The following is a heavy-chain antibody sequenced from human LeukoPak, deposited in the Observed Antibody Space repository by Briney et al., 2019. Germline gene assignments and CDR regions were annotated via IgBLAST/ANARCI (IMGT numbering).Heavy chain of an antibody. CDR2: ISGSGGST. V-gene: IGHV3-23*01. CDR3: AKDGGVVVAQYYFDY. CDR1: GFTFSSYA. D-gene: IGHD2-15*01. Sequence: PGGSLRLSCAASGFTFSSYAMSWVRQAPGKGLEWVSVISGSGGSTYYADSVKGRFTISRDNSKNTLYLQMNSLRAEDTAVYYCAKDGGVVVAQYYFDYWGQGTLVTVSS. J-gene: IGHJ4*02.